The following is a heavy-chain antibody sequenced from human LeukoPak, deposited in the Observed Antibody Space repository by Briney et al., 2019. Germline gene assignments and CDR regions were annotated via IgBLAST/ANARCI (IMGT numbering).Heavy chain of an antibody. Sequence: PGGSLRLSCAASGFTFSSYEMNWVRQAPGKGLQWVSYISSSGSTIKYADSVKDRFTISRGNARNSVYLQMTSLRAEDTAVYYCARGLKGQYQDAFDIWGQGTMVTVSS. CDR2: ISSSGSTI. J-gene: IGHJ3*02. CDR1: GFTFSSYE. D-gene: IGHD2-2*01. CDR3: ARGLKGQYQDAFDI. V-gene: IGHV3-48*03.